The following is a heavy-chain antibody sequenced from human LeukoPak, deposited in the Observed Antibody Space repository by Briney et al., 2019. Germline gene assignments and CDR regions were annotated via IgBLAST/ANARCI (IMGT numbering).Heavy chain of an antibody. D-gene: IGHD2-15*01. J-gene: IGHJ4*02. CDR1: GFTFSSYA. CDR3: ARDGVVVVAATLDY. CDR2: ISYDGSNK. Sequence: GGSLRLSCAASGFTFSSYAMHWARQAPGKGLEWVAVISYDGSNKYYADSVKGRFTISRDNSKNTLYLQMNSLRAEDTAVYYCARDGVVVVAATLDYWGQGTLVTVSS. V-gene: IGHV3-30-3*01.